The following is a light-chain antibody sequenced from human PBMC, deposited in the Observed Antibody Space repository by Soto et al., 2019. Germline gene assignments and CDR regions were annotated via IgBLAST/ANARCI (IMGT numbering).Light chain of an antibody. CDR1: QSVSSY. Sequence: EIVLTQSPATLSLSPGERATLSCRASQSVSSYLAWYQQKPGQAPRLLIYDASNSATGIPARFSGSGSGTDFTLTISSREPEDFAVYYCQQRGTFGQGTKVEIK. V-gene: IGKV3-11*01. CDR2: DAS. CDR3: QQRGT. J-gene: IGKJ1*01.